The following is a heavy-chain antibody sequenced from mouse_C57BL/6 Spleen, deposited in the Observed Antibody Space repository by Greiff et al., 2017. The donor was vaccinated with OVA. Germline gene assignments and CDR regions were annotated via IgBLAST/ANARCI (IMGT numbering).Heavy chain of an antibody. CDR3: AINVDYGSRRYYFDY. J-gene: IGHJ2*01. D-gene: IGHD1-1*01. Sequence: QVQLKESGPGLVAPSQSLSITCTVSGFSFTSYAISWVRQPPGKGLEWLGVIWTGGGTNYNSALKSRLSISKDNSKSQVFLKMNSLQTDDTARDYCAINVDYGSRRYYFDYWGQGTTLTVSS. V-gene: IGHV2-9-1*01. CDR2: IWTGGGT. CDR1: GFSFTSYA.